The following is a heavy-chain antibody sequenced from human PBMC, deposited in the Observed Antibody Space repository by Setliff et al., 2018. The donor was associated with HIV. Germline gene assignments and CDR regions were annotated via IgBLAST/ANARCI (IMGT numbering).Heavy chain of an antibody. D-gene: IGHD3-16*01. J-gene: IGHJ3*02. Sequence: SVKVSCKTSGGFLSNNGIAWVRQAPGQGLEWMGGVTPALYLTTHAEKFQSRVTFTTDDSTSSVYMELGSLRSDDTATYYCATDSGVVPPRTLDIWGQGTVVTVSS. CDR3: ATDSGVVPPRTLDI. CDR1: GGFLSNNG. CDR2: VTPALYLT. V-gene: IGHV1-69*10.